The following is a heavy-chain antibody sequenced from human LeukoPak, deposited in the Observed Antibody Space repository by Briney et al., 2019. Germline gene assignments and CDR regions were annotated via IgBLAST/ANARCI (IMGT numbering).Heavy chain of an antibody. Sequence: SSETLSLTCTVPGGSISSYYWSWIRQPAGKGLEWIGRIYSSGSTNYNPSLKSRVTMSVDTSKNQFSLKLSSVTAADTAVYYCARWFGDWRDVGDHKFDPWGQGTLVTVSS. CDR3: ARWFGDWRDVGDHKFDP. CDR2: IYSSGST. V-gene: IGHV4-4*07. CDR1: GGSISSYY. D-gene: IGHD3-16*01. J-gene: IGHJ5*02.